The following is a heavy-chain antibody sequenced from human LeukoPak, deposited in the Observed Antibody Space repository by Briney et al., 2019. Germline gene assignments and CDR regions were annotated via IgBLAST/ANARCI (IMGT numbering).Heavy chain of an antibody. D-gene: IGHD3-3*01. CDR2: ISSSGSTI. CDR1: GFTFSSYE. Sequence: GSLRLSCAASGFTFSSYEMNWVRQAPGKGLEWVSYISSSGSTIYYADSVKGRFTISRDNAKNSLYLQMNSLRAEDTAVYYCARGSKDYDFWSKDDYWGQGTLVTVSS. V-gene: IGHV3-48*03. J-gene: IGHJ4*02. CDR3: ARGSKDYDFWSKDDY.